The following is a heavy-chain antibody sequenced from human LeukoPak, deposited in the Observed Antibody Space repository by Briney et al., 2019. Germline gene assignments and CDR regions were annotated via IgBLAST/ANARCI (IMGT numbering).Heavy chain of an antibody. D-gene: IGHD3-16*01. Sequence: PGGSLRPSCAASGFTFSSYAMCWVRQAPGKGLEWVSAISGSGGSTYYADSVKGRFTISRDNSKNTLYLQMNSLRAEDTAVYYCAGVGGYFDYWGQGTLVTVSS. V-gene: IGHV3-23*01. CDR1: GFTFSSYA. CDR2: ISGSGGST. J-gene: IGHJ4*02. CDR3: AGVGGYFDY.